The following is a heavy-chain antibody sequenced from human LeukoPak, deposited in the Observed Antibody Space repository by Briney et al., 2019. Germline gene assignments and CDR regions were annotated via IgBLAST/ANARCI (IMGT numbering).Heavy chain of an antibody. V-gene: IGHV4-59*01. CDR1: GGSISSYY. CDR3: ARASYQDAFDI. Sequence: SETLSLTCTVSGGSISSYYWSWIRQPPGKGLEWIGYIYYSGSTNYNPSLKSRVTISVDTSKDQFSLKLSSVTAADTAVYYCARASYQDAFDIWGQGTMVTVSS. D-gene: IGHD2-2*01. CDR2: IYYSGST. J-gene: IGHJ3*02.